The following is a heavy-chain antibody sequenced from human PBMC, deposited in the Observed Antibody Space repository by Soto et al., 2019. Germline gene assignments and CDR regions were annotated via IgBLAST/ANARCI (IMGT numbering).Heavy chain of an antibody. D-gene: IGHD5-12*01. J-gene: IGHJ4*02. CDR1: GFTFSSYS. V-gene: IGHV3-48*01. CDR2: ICSSSSTI. Sequence: GGSLRLSCAASGFTFSSYSMNWVRQAPGKGLEWVSYICSSSSTIYYADSVKGRFTISRDNAKNSLYLQMNSLRAEDTAVYYCARDLKAWQNVHSFDDRGQGTLVTVSS. CDR3: ARDLKAWQNVHSFDD.